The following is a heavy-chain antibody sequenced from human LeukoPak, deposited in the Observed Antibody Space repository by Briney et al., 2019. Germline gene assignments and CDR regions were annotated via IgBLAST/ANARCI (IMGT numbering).Heavy chain of an antibody. Sequence: GGSLRLSCAASGFTFSSYAMSWVRQAPGKGLEWVSAISGSGGSTYYADSVKGRFTISRDNSKNTLYLQMNSLRAEDTAVYYCARDLGISGAYGSDAFDIWGQGTMVTVSS. CDR2: ISGSGGST. CDR3: ARDLGISGAYGSDAFDI. D-gene: IGHD3-10*01. CDR1: GFTFSSYA. J-gene: IGHJ3*02. V-gene: IGHV3-23*01.